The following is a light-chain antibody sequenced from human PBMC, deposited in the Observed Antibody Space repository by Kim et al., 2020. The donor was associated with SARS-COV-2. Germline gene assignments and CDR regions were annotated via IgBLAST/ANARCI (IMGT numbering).Light chain of an antibody. Sequence: SSELTQDPAVSVALGQTVRITCQGDSLRSYYATWYHQKPRQAPVLVIYGTNNRPSGIPDRFSGSTSGNTASLTISGAQAEDEADFYCQSRNSGGNVVFGGGTKLTVL. CDR2: GTN. CDR3: QSRNSGGNVV. V-gene: IGLV3-19*01. J-gene: IGLJ2*01. CDR1: SLRSYY.